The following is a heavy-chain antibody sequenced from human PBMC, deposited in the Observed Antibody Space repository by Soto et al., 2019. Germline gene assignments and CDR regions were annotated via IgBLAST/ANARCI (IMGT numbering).Heavy chain of an antibody. CDR2: IYPGDSDT. CDR1: GYSLTSYW. Sequence: KVSCTASGYSLTSYWIGWVRQMPWKGLEWMGIIYPGDSDTRYSPSFQAQVTISADKSISTAYLQWSSLKASDTAMYYCARHMGSIGFFTYSGHYYGHDFRSQGTTDXVSS. V-gene: IGHV5-51*01. D-gene: IGHD6-19*01. CDR3: ARHMGSIGFFTYSGHYYGHDF. J-gene: IGHJ6*02.